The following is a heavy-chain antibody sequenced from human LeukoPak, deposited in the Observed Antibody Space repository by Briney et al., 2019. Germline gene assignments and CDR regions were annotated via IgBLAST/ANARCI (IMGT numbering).Heavy chain of an antibody. Sequence: SETLSLTCAVYGGSFSGYYWSWIRQPPGKGLEWIGEINHSGSTNYNPSLKSRVSISVDTSKNQFSLKLSSVTAADTAVYYCARGFRYYGSGSYSHYFDYWGQGTLVTASS. CDR3: ARGFRYYGSGSYSHYFDY. CDR2: INHSGST. CDR1: GGSFSGYY. J-gene: IGHJ4*02. D-gene: IGHD3-10*01. V-gene: IGHV4-34*01.